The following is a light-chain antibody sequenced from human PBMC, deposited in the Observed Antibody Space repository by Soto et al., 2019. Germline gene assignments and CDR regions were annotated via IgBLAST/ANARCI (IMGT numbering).Light chain of an antibody. J-gene: IGKJ5*01. CDR1: QGISSW. CDR2: AAS. Sequence: DIQMTQSPSSVSASVGYRVTITCRASQGISSWLAWYQQQQGKAPQLLLYAASSLQGGVPSRFSGSGSGTDFTLTIRSLQPEDFATYYCQQSYSTPPITFGQGTRLEIK. CDR3: QQSYSTPPIT. V-gene: IGKV1-12*01.